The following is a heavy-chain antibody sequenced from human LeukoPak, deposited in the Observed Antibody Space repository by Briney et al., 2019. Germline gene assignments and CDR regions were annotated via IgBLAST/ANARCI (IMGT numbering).Heavy chain of an antibody. V-gene: IGHV4-34*01. D-gene: IGHD3-22*01. Sequence: SETLSLTCAVYGGSFSGYYWSWIRQPPGKGLEWIGEINHSGSTNYNPSLKSRVTISVDTPKNQFSLKLSSVTAADTAVYYCASPYYYDSSGYYTWGQGTLVTVSS. J-gene: IGHJ5*02. CDR2: INHSGST. CDR1: GGSFSGYY. CDR3: ASPYYYDSSGYYT.